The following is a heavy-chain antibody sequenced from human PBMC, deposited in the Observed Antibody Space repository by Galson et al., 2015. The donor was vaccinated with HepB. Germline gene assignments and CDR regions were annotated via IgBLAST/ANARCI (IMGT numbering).Heavy chain of an antibody. CDR3: ARVAPHCGGASCYGWFDP. V-gene: IGHV3-74*01. CDR1: GFIFSNYW. D-gene: IGHD2-2*01. Sequence: SLRLSCAASGFIFSNYWMHWARQTPGKGPVWISRINTDGTFLSYADSVKGRFTISRDNAKNTLYLQMNSLRAEDTAVYYCARVAPHCGGASCYGWFDPWGQGTQVTVSS. J-gene: IGHJ5*02. CDR2: INTDGTFL.